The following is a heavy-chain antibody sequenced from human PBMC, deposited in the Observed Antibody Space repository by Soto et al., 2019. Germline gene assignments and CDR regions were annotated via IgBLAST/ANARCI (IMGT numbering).Heavy chain of an antibody. CDR2: IKYSGST. V-gene: IGHV4-39*01. J-gene: IGHJ6*02. Sequence: PSETLSLTCTVSGGSISSSRCHRGWIRQPPGKGLEWIACIKYSGSTYYNPSLKSRVTISVDTSKNQFSLKLSSVTAADTAVYYCARHGAGPLGYYYGMDVWGQGTTVTVSS. D-gene: IGHD6-19*01. CDR3: ARHGAGPLGYYYGMDV. CDR1: GGSISSSRCH.